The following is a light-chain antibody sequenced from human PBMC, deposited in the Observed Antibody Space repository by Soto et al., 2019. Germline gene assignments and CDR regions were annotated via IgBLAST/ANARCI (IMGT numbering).Light chain of an antibody. J-gene: IGKJ4*01. CDR2: DAS. Sequence: EIVLTQSPAILSLSPGERATLSCRASQSVSSYLAWYQQTPGQAPRLLIYDASNSANGIPARFSGSGSGTDFTLTISSLEPEDFAVYYCQQSSNWPLTFGGGTKVEIK. CDR3: QQSSNWPLT. CDR1: QSVSSY. V-gene: IGKV3-11*01.